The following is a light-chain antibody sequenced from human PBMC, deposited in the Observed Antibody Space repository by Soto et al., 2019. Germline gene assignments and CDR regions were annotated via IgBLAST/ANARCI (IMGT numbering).Light chain of an antibody. Sequence: EIVLTQSPGTLSLSPGERATLSCRASQSVSSSYLAWYQQKPGQAPRLLIYGASSRATGIPDRFSGSGSGTDFTLTISRLEPEDFPVYYCQQYGSSLWTFGQGTKVDI. CDR1: QSVSSSY. CDR2: GAS. CDR3: QQYGSSLWT. J-gene: IGKJ1*01. V-gene: IGKV3-20*01.